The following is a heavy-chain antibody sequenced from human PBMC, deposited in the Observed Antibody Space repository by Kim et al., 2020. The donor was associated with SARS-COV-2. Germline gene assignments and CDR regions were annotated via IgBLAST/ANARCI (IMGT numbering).Heavy chain of an antibody. CDR3: ARGRYYYYDSSGYYLDAFDI. CDR1: GFTFSSYW. D-gene: IGHD3-22*01. Sequence: GGSLRLSCAXSGFTFSSYWMHWVRQAPGKGLVWVSRINSDGSSTSYADSVKGRFTISRDNAKNTLYLQMNSLRAEDTAVYYCARGRYYYYDSSGYYLDAFDIWGQGTMVTVSS. CDR2: INSDGSST. J-gene: IGHJ3*02. V-gene: IGHV3-74*01.